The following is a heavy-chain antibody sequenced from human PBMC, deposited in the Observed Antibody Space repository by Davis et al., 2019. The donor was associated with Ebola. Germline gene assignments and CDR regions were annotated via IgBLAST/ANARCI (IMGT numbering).Heavy chain of an antibody. CDR3: ATSHSRHWYDRGYFGP. CDR2: ISSPDDSA. J-gene: IGHJ5*02. Sequence: GESLKISCAASGFTFSSYAMNWVRQAPGKGLEWVSGISSPDDSAYYVDSVRGRFTISRDNSKNTLSLQMNSLRADDTAVYYCATSHSRHWYDRGYFGPWGQGTLVTVSS. CDR1: GFTFSSYA. V-gene: IGHV3-23*01. D-gene: IGHD6-13*01.